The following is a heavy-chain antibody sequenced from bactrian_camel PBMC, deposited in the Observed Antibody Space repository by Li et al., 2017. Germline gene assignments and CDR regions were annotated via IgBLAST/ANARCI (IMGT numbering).Heavy chain of an antibody. CDR3: LEDHTGVYCATLEQARMPTPD. J-gene: IGHJ4*01. CDR2: IWSDGSHV. D-gene: IGHD3*01. CDR1: GFMTGTRY. V-gene: IGHV3S6*01. Sequence: HVQLVESGGGLVQPGGSTTLSCAGSGFMTGTRYVSWIRQAPGKGLEWVSSIWSDGSHVSYLDSVKGRFSISKDTAKNTLYLQMNSLKPSDTAMYHCLEDHTGVYCATLEQARMPTPDWGQGTQVTVS.